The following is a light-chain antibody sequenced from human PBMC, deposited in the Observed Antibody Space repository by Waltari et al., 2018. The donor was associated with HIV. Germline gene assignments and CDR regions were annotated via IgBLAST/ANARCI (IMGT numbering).Light chain of an antibody. Sequence: QSVLTPPPSVSATPGQKVTISCSGSSSNIATNYVSWYQPFPGTVPKVLIYDNHKRSSGIPDRFSGSKSGTSATLDISGLQTGDEAHYYCGTWDTSLSAWIFGTGTKVTVL. CDR3: GTWDTSLSAWI. CDR2: DNH. V-gene: IGLV1-51*01. J-gene: IGLJ1*01. CDR1: SSNIATNY.